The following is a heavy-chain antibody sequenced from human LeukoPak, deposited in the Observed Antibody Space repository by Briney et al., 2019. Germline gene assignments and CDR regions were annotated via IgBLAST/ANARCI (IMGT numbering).Heavy chain of an antibody. CDR2: ISSSSSYI. V-gene: IGHV3-21*01. Sequence: KPGGSLRLSCAASGFTFSSYSMNWLRQAPGKGLEWVSSISSSSSYIYYADSVKGRFTISRDNAKNSLYLQMNSLRAEDTAVYYCARAEYCSSTSCYTGAFDIWGQGTMLTVSS. CDR3: ARAEYCSSTSCYTGAFDI. CDR1: GFTFSSYS. D-gene: IGHD2-2*02. J-gene: IGHJ3*02.